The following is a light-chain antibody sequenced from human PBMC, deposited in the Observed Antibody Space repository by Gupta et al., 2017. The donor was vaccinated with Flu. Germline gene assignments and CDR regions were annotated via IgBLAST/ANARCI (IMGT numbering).Light chain of an antibody. CDR2: SNN. J-gene: IGLJ2*01. CDR3: AALDDSLNGPV. Sequence: QSVLTQPPSASGTPGQRVTIPCSGSTSNIGSNSVNWYQQFPRTAPRLLIYSNNRRPSGVPDRFSGSKSGTSASLAISGLQSEDEADYYCAALDDSLNGPVFGGGTTVTVL. V-gene: IGLV1-44*01. CDR1: TSNIGSNS.